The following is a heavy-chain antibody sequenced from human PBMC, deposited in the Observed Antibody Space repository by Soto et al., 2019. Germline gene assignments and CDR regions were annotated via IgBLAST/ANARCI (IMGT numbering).Heavy chain of an antibody. V-gene: IGHV1-2*02. J-gene: IGHJ4*02. CDR3: ARSNLAAAGRGVIY. Sequence: ASVKVSCKASGYTFTGYYMHWVRQAPGQGLEWMGWINPNSGGTNYAQKFQGRVTMTRDTSISTAYMELSRLRSDDTAVYYCARSNLAAAGRGVIYWGQGTLVTVSS. CDR1: GYTFTGYY. CDR2: INPNSGGT. D-gene: IGHD6-13*01.